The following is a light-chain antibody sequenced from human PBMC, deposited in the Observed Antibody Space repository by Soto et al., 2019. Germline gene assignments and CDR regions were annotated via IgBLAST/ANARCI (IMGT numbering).Light chain of an antibody. Sequence: EIVLTQSPGTLSLSPGERATLSCRASQSVSSSYLAWYQQKPGQAPRLLIYGASSRATGIPDRFSGSGSGTDFTLTISRLEPEDFAVYYCQHYGSSPLSTFGPGTKVDIK. V-gene: IGKV3-20*01. CDR1: QSVSSSY. CDR2: GAS. J-gene: IGKJ3*01. CDR3: QHYGSSPLST.